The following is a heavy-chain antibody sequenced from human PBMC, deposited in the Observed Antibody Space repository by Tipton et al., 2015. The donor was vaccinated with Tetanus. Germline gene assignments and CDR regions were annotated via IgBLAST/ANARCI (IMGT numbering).Heavy chain of an antibody. CDR2: ISSKSTYI. J-gene: IGHJ6*02. D-gene: IGHD1-26*01. CDR3: AGLPGSYYFYGLGV. CDR1: GFTFSDYS. V-gene: IGHV3-21*01. Sequence: TASGFTFSDYSMAWVRQAPGKGLEWGSSISSKSTYICYADSMKGRFTISRDNARNSLYLQLNSLRAEDTAVYYCAGLPGSYYFYGLGVWGQGTTVTVSS.